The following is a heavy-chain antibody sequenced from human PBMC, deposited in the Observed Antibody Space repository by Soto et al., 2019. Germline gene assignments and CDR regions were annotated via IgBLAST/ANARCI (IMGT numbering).Heavy chain of an antibody. V-gene: IGHV4-61*01. D-gene: IGHD3-22*01. Sequence: SETLSLTCNVSGGSVSSGSYYWSWIRQPPGKGLEWIEYIYYSGRTNYNPSLKNRVTRSVDKSKNQVSLKRSSVTAADKAVYYCARDRMILVVNVRECWFDPWGQGTLVTVSS. CDR1: GGSVSSGSYY. CDR3: ARDRMILVVNVRECWFDP. CDR2: IYYSGRT. J-gene: IGHJ5*02.